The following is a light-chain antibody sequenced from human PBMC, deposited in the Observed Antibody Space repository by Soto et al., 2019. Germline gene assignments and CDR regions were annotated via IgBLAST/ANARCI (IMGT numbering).Light chain of an antibody. V-gene: IGKV1-9*01. CDR3: QQLNSYPLT. CDR1: QGISSY. CDR2: AAS. J-gene: IGKJ4*01. Sequence: DIQLTQSPSFLSASVGDRVIITCRASQGISSYLGWYQQKPGKAPKLLIYAASTLQSGVPSRFSGSGSGTEFTLTISSLQPEDFAGYFCQQLNSYPLTFGGGTKVEIK.